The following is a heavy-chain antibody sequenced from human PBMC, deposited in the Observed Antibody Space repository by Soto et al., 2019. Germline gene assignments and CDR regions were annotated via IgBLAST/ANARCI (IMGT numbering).Heavy chain of an antibody. D-gene: IGHD2-15*01. CDR2: ISGSGGST. CDR3: APSFVAHEFSFDY. J-gene: IGHJ4*02. V-gene: IGHV3-23*01. CDR1: GFTFSSYA. Sequence: HPGGSLRLSCAASGFTFSSYAMSWVRQAPGKGLEWVSAISGSGGSTYYADSVKGRFTISRDNSKNTLYLQMNSLRAEDTAVYYCAPSFVAHEFSFDYWGQGTLVTVSS.